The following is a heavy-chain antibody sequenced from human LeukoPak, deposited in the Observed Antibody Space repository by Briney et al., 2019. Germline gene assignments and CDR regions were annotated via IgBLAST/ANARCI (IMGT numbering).Heavy chain of an antibody. D-gene: IGHD3-16*01. CDR2: INENGREK. CDR1: GFTFSSYS. Sequence: HPGGSLRLSCAASGFTFSSYSMNWVRQAPGKGLEWVANINENGREKFYVDSVKGRFTISRDDAKNSVDLQMNSLRVEDTAVYYCAREAPGEGNSPMDYWGQGTLVTVSS. J-gene: IGHJ4*02. CDR3: AREAPGEGNSPMDY. V-gene: IGHV3-7*01.